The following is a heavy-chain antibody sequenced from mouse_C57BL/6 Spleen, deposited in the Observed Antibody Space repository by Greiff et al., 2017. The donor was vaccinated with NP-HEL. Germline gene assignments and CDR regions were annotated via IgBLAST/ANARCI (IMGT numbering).Heavy chain of an antibody. Sequence: VKLQESGPGLVQPSQSLSITCTVSGFSLTSYGVHWVRQSPGKGLEWLGVIWRGGSTDYNAAFMSRLSITKDNSKSQVFFKMNSLQADDTAIYYCAKTYGYDGYYAMDYWGQGTSVTVSS. V-gene: IGHV2-5*01. D-gene: IGHD2-2*01. J-gene: IGHJ4*01. CDR3: AKTYGYDGYYAMDY. CDR2: IWRGGST. CDR1: GFSLTSYG.